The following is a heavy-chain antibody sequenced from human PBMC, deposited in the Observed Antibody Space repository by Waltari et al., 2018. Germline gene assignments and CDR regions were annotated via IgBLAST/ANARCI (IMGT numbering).Heavy chain of an antibody. D-gene: IGHD2-2*01. Sequence: QVQLVQSGAEVKKPGSSVKVSCKASGGTFSSYAISWVRQAPGHGLEWMGGIIPIFGTANYAQKFQGRVTITTDESTSTAYMELSSLRSEDTAVYYCARSYCSSTSCYMGYYYMDVWGKGTTVTVSS. CDR1: GGTFSSYA. J-gene: IGHJ6*03. CDR2: IIPIFGTA. CDR3: ARSYCSSTSCYMGYYYMDV. V-gene: IGHV1-69*05.